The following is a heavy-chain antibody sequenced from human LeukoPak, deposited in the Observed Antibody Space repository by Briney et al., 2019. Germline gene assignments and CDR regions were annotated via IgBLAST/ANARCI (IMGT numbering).Heavy chain of an antibody. V-gene: IGHV3-23*01. J-gene: IGHJ4*02. CDR1: GFTFSSYA. Sequence: GGSLRLSCAASGFTFSSYAMSWVRQAPGKGLEWVSAISGSGGSTYYADSVKGRFTISRDNSKNTLYLQMNSLRAEDTAVYYCVKPSRDIVVVVAAIYNYWGQGTLVTVSS. CDR3: VKPSRDIVVVVAAIYNY. D-gene: IGHD2-15*01. CDR2: ISGSGGST.